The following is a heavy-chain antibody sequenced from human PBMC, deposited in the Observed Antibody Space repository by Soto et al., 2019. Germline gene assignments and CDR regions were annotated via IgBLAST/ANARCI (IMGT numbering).Heavy chain of an antibody. J-gene: IGHJ5*02. Sequence: EVQLVESGGGLVQPGGSLRLSCAASGFTFSSYWMSWVRQAPGKGLEWVANIKQDGSEKYYVDSVKGRFTISRDNAKNSLYLQRNSWRAEEPVLYYGARGRWLFGTWGKGTLSPSPQ. D-gene: IGHD3-10*02. CDR2: IKQDGSEK. CDR3: ARGRWLFGT. CDR1: GFTFSSYW. V-gene: IGHV3-7*01.